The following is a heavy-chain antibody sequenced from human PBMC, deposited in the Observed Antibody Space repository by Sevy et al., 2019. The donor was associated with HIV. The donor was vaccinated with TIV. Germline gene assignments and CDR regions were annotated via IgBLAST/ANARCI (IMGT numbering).Heavy chain of an antibody. CDR2: ISAYNGNT. CDR1: GYTFTSYG. J-gene: IGHJ4*02. CDR3: ARSRPSGSYHFDY. Sequence: GESLKISCKASGYTFTSYGISWVPQAPGQGLEWMGWISAYNGNTNYAQKLQGRVTMTTDTSTSTAYMELRSLRSDDTAVYYCARSRPSGSYHFDYWGQGTLVTVSS. D-gene: IGHD1-26*01. V-gene: IGHV1-18*01.